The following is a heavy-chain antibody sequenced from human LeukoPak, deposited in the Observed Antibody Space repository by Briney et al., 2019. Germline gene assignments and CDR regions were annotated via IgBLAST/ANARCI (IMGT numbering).Heavy chain of an antibody. CDR1: GFTFNTYS. D-gene: IGHD2-2*01. CDR3: ARHRGYCSSTSCYPYYFDY. V-gene: IGHV3-66*04. J-gene: IGHJ4*02. CDR2: IYSGGST. Sequence: GGSLRLSCAASGFTFNTYSVSWVRQAPGKGLEWVSIIYSGGSTYYADSVKGRFTISRDNSKNTLYLQMNSLRAEDTAVYYCARHRGYCSSTSCYPYYFDYWGQGTLVTVSS.